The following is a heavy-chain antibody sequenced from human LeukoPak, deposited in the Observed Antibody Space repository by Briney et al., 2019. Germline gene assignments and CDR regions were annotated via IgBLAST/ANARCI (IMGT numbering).Heavy chain of an antibody. V-gene: IGHV4-4*07. J-gene: IGHJ4*02. CDR1: GDSISSYY. CDR3: ARGPPPDFDY. CDR2: IHPSGST. Sequence: SETLSLTCTVSGDSISSYYWSWLRQPAGKGLEWIGRIHPSGSTNYNPSLTSRVTLSVDTSKNQFSLTLSSVTAADTAVYYCARGPPPDFDYWGRGTLVTVSS.